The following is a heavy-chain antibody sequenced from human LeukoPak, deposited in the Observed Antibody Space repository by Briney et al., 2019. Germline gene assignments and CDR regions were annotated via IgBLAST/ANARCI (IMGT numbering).Heavy chain of an antibody. CDR3: ARVGGSSGWSENDYFDY. J-gene: IGHJ4*02. Sequence: SETLSLTCTVSGGSISSYYWSWIRQPAGKGLEWIGRIYTSGSTNYNPSLKSRVSISRDTSKNQFSLKLSSVTAADTAVYYCARVGGSSGWSENDYFDYWGQGTLVTVSS. V-gene: IGHV4-4*07. CDR1: GGSISSYY. D-gene: IGHD6-19*01. CDR2: IYTSGST.